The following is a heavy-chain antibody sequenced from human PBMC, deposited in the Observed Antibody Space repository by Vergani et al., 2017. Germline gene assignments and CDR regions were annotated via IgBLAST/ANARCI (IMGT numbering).Heavy chain of an antibody. CDR2: TWYDGNNK. D-gene: IGHD1-14*01. CDR3: ARDLRLLYNRFDP. Sequence: QVQLVESGGGVVQPGRSLRLSCAASGFTFNQYGMHWVRQAPGKGLEWVSVTWYDGNNKQYEDSVKGRFTISRDNSKSTMYLQMNSLRDEDTGVYYCARDLRLLYNRFDPWGQGTLVTVSS. V-gene: IGHV3-33*01. J-gene: IGHJ5*02. CDR1: GFTFNQYG.